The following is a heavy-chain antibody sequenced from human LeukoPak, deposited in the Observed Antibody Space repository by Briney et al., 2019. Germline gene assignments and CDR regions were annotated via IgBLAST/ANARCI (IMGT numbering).Heavy chain of an antibody. V-gene: IGHV3-30-3*01. Sequence: PGGSLRLSCAASGFTFSSYAMHWVRQAPGKGLEWVAVISYDGSNKYYADSVKGRFTISRDNSKNTLYLQMNSLRAEDTAVYYCARGYSGYDYHYYYGMDVWGQGTTVTVSS. J-gene: IGHJ6*02. CDR3: ARGYSGYDYHYYYGMDV. D-gene: IGHD5-12*01. CDR2: ISYDGSNK. CDR1: GFTFSSYA.